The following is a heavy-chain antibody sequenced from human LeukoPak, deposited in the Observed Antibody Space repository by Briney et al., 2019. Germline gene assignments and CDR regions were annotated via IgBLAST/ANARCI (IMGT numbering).Heavy chain of an antibody. V-gene: IGHV4-59*01. J-gene: IGHJ5*02. CDR2: TYYSGST. CDR1: GGSISSYY. D-gene: IGHD3-10*01. CDR3: ARSWVKFGEPALFDP. Sequence: SETLSLTCTVSGGSISSYYWSWIRQPSGKGLEWIGYTYYSGSTNYNPSLKSRVTISVDTSKNQFTLKLSSVTAADTAVYYCARSWVKFGEPALFDPWGQGTLVTVSS.